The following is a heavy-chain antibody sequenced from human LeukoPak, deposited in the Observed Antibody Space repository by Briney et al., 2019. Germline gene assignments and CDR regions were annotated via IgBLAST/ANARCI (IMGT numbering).Heavy chain of an antibody. D-gene: IGHD6-19*01. CDR3: ARVISVAGYDC. J-gene: IGHJ4*02. Sequence: SETLSLTCAVYGGSFSGYYWSWIRQPPGKGLEWIGEINHSGSTNYNPSLKSRVTISVDTSKNQFSLKLSSVTAADTAVYYCARVISVAGYDCWGQGTLVTVSS. V-gene: IGHV4-34*01. CDR1: GGSFSGYY. CDR2: INHSGST.